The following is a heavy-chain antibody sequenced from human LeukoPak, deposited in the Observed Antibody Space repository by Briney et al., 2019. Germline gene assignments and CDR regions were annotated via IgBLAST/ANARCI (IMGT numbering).Heavy chain of an antibody. CDR2: ISWNSGTI. CDR3: AKGLWFGELGVLDI. CDR1: GFPFGDYA. D-gene: IGHD3-10*01. Sequence: PGRSLLLSCAAVGFPFGDYAMHWGRQAPGKGLEWVLGISWNSGTICYADTVKGHLSISRDNAKNSLYLQMNSLRAEDMALYYCAKGLWFGELGVLDIWGQGTMVTV. V-gene: IGHV3-9*03. J-gene: IGHJ3*02.